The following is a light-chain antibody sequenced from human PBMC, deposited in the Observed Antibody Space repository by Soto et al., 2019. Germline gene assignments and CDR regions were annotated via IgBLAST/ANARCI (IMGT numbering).Light chain of an antibody. CDR3: QQYGASRT. CDR2: DVS. Sequence: EIVLTQSPGTLSLSPGERATLSCRASQSVSSNYLAWYQQKPGQAPRLLISDVSSRATGIPDRFSGSGSGIDYTLTISRLEPEDFAVYYCQQYGASRTFGQGTKWIS. CDR1: QSVSSNY. V-gene: IGKV3-20*01. J-gene: IGKJ1*01.